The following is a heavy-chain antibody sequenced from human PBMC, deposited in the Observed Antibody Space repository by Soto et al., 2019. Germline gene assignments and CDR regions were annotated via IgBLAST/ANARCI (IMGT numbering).Heavy chain of an antibody. CDR3: AKGLSGSIFGVAPATTRNYGMDV. V-gene: IGHV3-23*01. CDR1: GFTFSGHA. D-gene: IGHD3-3*01. CDR2: ITATGATT. J-gene: IGHJ6*02. Sequence: GGSLRLSCSASGFTFSGHAMNWVRQAPGKGLEWVSGITATGATTNFADSVKGRFSISRDNSKNMVYLQMNSLRADDTAVYYCAKGLSGSIFGVAPATTRNYGMDVWGLGTPVTVSS.